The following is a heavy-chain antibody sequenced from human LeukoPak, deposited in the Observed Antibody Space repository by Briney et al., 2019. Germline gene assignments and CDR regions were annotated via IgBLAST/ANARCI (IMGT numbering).Heavy chain of an antibody. CDR3: ARDDYGRIDY. V-gene: IGHV4-38-2*02. CDR1: GYSISSGYY. J-gene: IGHJ4*02. CDR2: IYHSGST. D-gene: IGHD4-17*01. Sequence: SETLSLTCTVSGYSISSGYYWGWIRQPPGKGLEWIGSIYHSGSTYYNPSLKSRVTISVDTSKNQFSLKLSSVTAADTAVYYCARDDYGRIDYWGQGTLVTVSS.